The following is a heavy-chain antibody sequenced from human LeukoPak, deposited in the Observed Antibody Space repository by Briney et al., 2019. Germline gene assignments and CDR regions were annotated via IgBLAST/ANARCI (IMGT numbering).Heavy chain of an antibody. CDR3: ARPSDTAMVI. CDR2: IYPSDSDT. Sequence: GESLKISCKGSGYSFSSYWIGWVRQMPGKGLEWMGIIYPSDSDTRYSPSFQGQVTISADKSINTAFLQWSSLKASDTAMYYCARPSDTAMVIWGQGTLVTVSS. J-gene: IGHJ4*02. V-gene: IGHV5-51*01. D-gene: IGHD5-18*01. CDR1: GYSFSSYW.